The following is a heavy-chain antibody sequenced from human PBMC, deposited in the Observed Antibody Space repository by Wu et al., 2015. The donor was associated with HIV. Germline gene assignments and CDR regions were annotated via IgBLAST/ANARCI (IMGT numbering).Heavy chain of an antibody. J-gene: IGHJ4*02. Sequence: IQLVQSGGEVKKPGASVKVACKSSGYIFTDFGIHWVRQAPGKGLEWMGWISAQNGNTKHAQKFQARVTMTTDPSSSTAYMELRSLRSDDTAVYFXARGHYYDASSSPMYWGPGTRVIVSS. CDR1: GYIFTDFG. CDR3: ARGHYYDASSSPMY. V-gene: IGHV1-18*01. D-gene: IGHD3-22*01. CDR2: ISAQNGNT.